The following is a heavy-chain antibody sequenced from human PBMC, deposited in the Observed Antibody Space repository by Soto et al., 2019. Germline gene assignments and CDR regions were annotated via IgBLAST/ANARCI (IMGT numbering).Heavy chain of an antibody. V-gene: IGHV4-30-4*01. CDR3: ARGVGRIAAAGCAFDI. CDR1: GGSISSGDYY. CDR2: IYYSGST. Sequence: QVQLQESGPGLVKPSQTLSLTCTVSGGSISSGDYYWSWIRQPPGKGLEWIGYIYYSGSTYYNPSLKSRVTISVDTSKNQFSLKLSSVTAADTAVYYCARGVGRIAAAGCAFDIWGQGTMVTVSS. J-gene: IGHJ3*02. D-gene: IGHD6-13*01.